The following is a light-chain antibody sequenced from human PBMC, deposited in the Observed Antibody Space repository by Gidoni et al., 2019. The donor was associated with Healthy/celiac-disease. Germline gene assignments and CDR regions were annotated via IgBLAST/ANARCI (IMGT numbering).Light chain of an antibody. V-gene: IGLV3-9*01. Sequence: SYELTQPLSVSVALGQTARITCGGNNIGSKNVHWYQQKPGQAPVLVIYRDSNRPSGIPERFSGSNSGNTATLTISRAQAGDDADYYCQVWDSSHYVFGTGTKVTVL. J-gene: IGLJ1*01. CDR1: NIGSKN. CDR2: RDS. CDR3: QVWDSSHYV.